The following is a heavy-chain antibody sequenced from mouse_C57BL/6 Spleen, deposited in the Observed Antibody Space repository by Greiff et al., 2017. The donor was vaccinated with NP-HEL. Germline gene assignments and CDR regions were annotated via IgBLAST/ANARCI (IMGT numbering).Heavy chain of an antibody. CDR2: INPNNGGT. CDR1: GYTFTDYN. CDR3: ARSDYYGNYRYFDV. V-gene: IGHV1-18*01. D-gene: IGHD2-1*01. Sequence: VQLKQSGPELVKPGASVKIPCKASGYTFTDYNMDWVKQSHGKSLEWIGDINPNNGGTIYNQKFKGKATLTVDKSSSTAYMELRSLTSEDTAVYYCARSDYYGNYRYFDVWGTGTTVTVSS. J-gene: IGHJ1*03.